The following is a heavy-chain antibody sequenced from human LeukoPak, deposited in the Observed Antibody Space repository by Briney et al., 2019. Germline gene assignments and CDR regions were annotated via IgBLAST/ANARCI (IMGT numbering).Heavy chain of an antibody. Sequence: GGSLRLSCAASGFTFSSYAMSWVRQAPGKGLEWVSAISGSGGSTYYADSVKGRFTISRDNSKNTLYLQMNSLRAEDTAVYYCAKDDLQRFGAPGGAFDIWGQGTMVTVSS. CDR2: ISGSGGST. J-gene: IGHJ3*02. CDR3: AKDDLQRFGAPGGAFDI. V-gene: IGHV3-23*01. D-gene: IGHD3-10*01. CDR1: GFTFSSYA.